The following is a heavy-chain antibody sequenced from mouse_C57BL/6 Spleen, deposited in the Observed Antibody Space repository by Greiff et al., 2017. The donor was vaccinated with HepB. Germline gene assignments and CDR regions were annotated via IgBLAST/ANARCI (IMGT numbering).Heavy chain of an antibody. CDR1: GYSFTDYN. CDR3: ARRGYYDYDGYAMDY. Sequence: VHVKQSGPELVKPGASVKISCKASGYSFTDYNMNWVKQSNGKSLEWIGVINPNYGTTSYNQKFKGKATLTVDQSSSTAYMQLNSLTSEDSAVYYCARRGYYDYDGYAMDYWGQGTSVTVSS. V-gene: IGHV1-39*01. CDR2: INPNYGTT. J-gene: IGHJ4*01. D-gene: IGHD2-4*01.